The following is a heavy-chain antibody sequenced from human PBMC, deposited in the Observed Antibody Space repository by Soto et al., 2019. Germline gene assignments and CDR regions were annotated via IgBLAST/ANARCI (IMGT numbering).Heavy chain of an antibody. V-gene: IGHV5-10-1*01. J-gene: IGHJ3*02. CDR2: IDPSDSYT. CDR1: GYSFTSYW. Sequence: GESLKISCKGSGYSFTSYWISWVRQMPGKGLEWMGRIDPSDSYTNYSPSFQGHVTISADKSISTAYLQWSSLKASDTAMYYCARVLRYFDWLTGPLDAFDIWGQGTMVTV. D-gene: IGHD3-9*01. CDR3: ARVLRYFDWLTGPLDAFDI.